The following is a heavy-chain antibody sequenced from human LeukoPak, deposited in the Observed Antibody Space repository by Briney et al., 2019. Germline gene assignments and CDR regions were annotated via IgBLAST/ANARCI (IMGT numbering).Heavy chain of an antibody. Sequence: PGGSLRLSCAASGFTFSSYGMHWVRQAPGKGLEGVAFIRYDGSNKYYADSVKGRFTISRDNSKNTLYLQMNSLRAEDTAVYYCAKRGIVVVPAAIHAFDIWGQGTMVTVSS. CDR1: GFTFSSYG. D-gene: IGHD2-2*02. V-gene: IGHV3-30*02. CDR2: IRYDGSNK. J-gene: IGHJ3*02. CDR3: AKRGIVVVPAAIHAFDI.